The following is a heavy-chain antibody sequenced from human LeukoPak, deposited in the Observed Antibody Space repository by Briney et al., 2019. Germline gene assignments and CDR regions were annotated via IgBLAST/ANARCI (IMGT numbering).Heavy chain of an antibody. CDR2: INSDGSSA. Sequence: GRSLRLSCVSSGFTFSGYWMDWVGHAPGKGLVWVSRINSDGSSASYADSVKGRFTISRDNDKNTLYLQMNSRRAEDTAVYYCARVGFHGSGSYSSASRPFDYWGQGTLVTVSS. J-gene: IGHJ4*02. D-gene: IGHD3-10*01. CDR3: ARVGFHGSGSYSSASRPFDY. CDR1: GFTFSGYW. V-gene: IGHV3-74*01.